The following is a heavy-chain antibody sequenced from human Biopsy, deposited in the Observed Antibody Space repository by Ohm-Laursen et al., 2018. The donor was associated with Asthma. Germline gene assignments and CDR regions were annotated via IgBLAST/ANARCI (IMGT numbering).Heavy chain of an antibody. CDR2: GGSYYDGGLK. D-gene: IGHD3-3*01. CDR3: ARDVMEWYLPAFDF. J-gene: IGHJ4*02. V-gene: IGHV3-30-3*01. CDR1: GFTFRSYA. Sequence: SLRLSCAASGFTFRSYAMHWVRQAPGKGLEWVAVGGSYYDGGLKYYADSVSGGFTVSRDDSKNTLYLQMNSLRPDDTAVYYCARDVMEWYLPAFDFWGQGTLVTVSS.